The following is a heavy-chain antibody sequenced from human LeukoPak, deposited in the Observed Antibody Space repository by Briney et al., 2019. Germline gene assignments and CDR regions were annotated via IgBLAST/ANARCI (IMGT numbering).Heavy chain of an antibody. CDR1: GGSISSYY. CDR3: ARSSRSPGEYYYYMDV. V-gene: IGHV4-4*07. D-gene: IGHD1-14*01. Sequence: PSETLSLTCTVSGGSISSYYWSWIRQPAGKGLEWIGRIYTSGSTNYNPSLKSRVTMSVDTSKNQFSLKLSSVTAADTAVYYCARSSRSPGEYYYYMDVWGKGTTVTVSS. CDR2: IYTSGST. J-gene: IGHJ6*03.